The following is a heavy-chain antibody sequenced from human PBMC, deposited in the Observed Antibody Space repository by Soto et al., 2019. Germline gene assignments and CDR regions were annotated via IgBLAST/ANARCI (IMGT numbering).Heavy chain of an antibody. Sequence: GEAPVVSCKGSGYSFTSYWICWVRQMPGKGREWXGXIXXXDXNXXXSXXXXGQVTISADKSISTAYLQWSRLKASDTAMYYCARISDGGNHYYIDYWGQGTLGTVS. CDR3: ARISDGGNHYYIDY. V-gene: IGHV5-51*01. CDR2: IXXXDXNX. J-gene: IGHJ4*02. CDR1: GYSFTSYW. D-gene: IGHD3-16*01.